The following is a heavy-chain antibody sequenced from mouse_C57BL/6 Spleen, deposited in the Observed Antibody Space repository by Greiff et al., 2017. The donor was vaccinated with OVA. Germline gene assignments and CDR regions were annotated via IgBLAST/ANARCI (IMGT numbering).Heavy chain of an antibody. CDR1: GYTFTSYW. Sequence: QVQLQQPGAELVKPGASVKLSCKASGYTFTSYWMQWVKQRPGQGLEWIGEIDPSDSYTNYNQKFKGKATLTVDTSSSTAYMQLSSLTSEDSAVYYCARRVSTPPDYWGQGTTLTVSS. J-gene: IGHJ2*01. CDR2: IDPSDSYT. D-gene: IGHD1-1*01. CDR3: ARRVSTPPDY. V-gene: IGHV1-50*01.